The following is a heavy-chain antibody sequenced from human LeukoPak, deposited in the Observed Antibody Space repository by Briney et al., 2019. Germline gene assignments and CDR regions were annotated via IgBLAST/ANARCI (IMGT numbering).Heavy chain of an antibody. D-gene: IGHD1-14*01. CDR1: GFTVSSNY. Sequence: PGGSLRLSCAASGFTVSSNYMSWVRQAPGKGLEWVSAISGSGGSTYYADSVKGRFTISRDNSKNTLYLQMNSLRAEDTAVYYCANALAESSFDYWGQGTLVTVSS. CDR3: ANALAESSFDY. V-gene: IGHV3-23*01. CDR2: ISGSGGST. J-gene: IGHJ4*02.